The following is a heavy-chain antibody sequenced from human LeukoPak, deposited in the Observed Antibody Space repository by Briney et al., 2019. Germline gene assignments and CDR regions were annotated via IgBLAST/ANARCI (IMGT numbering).Heavy chain of an antibody. D-gene: IGHD6-19*01. V-gene: IGHV4-38-2*02. CDR2: INHSGST. CDR1: GYSISSGYY. Sequence: TSETLSLTCTVSGYSISSGYYWSWIRQPPGKGLEWIGEINHSGSTNYNPSLKSRVTISVDTSKNQFSLKLSSVTAADTAVYHCARDLYSSGWYAFDPWGQGTLVTVSS. CDR3: ARDLYSSGWYAFDP. J-gene: IGHJ5*02.